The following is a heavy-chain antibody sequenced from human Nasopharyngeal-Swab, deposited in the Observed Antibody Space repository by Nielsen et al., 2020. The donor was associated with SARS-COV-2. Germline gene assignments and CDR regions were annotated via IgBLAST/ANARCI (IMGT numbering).Heavy chain of an antibody. D-gene: IGHD3-22*01. J-gene: IGHJ4*02. CDR1: GFTFSSYS. Sequence: GESLKISCAASGFTFSSYSINWVRQAPGKGLEWVSSISSSSSYIYYADSVKGRFTISRDNAKNSLYLQMNSLRAEDTAVYYCARAPQTTYYYDSSGYSYYFDYWGQGTLVTVSS. CDR2: ISSSSSYI. V-gene: IGHV3-21*01. CDR3: ARAPQTTYYYDSSGYSYYFDY.